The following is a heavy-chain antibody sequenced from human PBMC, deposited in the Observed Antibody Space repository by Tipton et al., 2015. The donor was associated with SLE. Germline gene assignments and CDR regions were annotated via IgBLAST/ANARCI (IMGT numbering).Heavy chain of an antibody. Sequence: QSGAEVKKPGSSVKVSCKASGGTFNSFIISWVRQAPGQGLEWMGRIIPMLGLANYAQKFQGRVTITADKATSTAYMELRSLRSDDTAVYYCARVVGEKYLGYFDLWGRGTLVTVSS. CDR2: IIPMLGLA. V-gene: IGHV1-69*04. CDR3: ARVVGEKYLGYFDL. CDR1: GGTFNSFI. D-gene: IGHD1-26*01. J-gene: IGHJ2*01.